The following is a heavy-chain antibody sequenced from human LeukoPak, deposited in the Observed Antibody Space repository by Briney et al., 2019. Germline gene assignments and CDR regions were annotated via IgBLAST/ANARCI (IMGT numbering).Heavy chain of an antibody. D-gene: IGHD5-12*01. Sequence: GGSLRLSCTVSGFTVSSNSMSWVRQAPGKGLEWVSFIYSGGNTHYSDSVKGRFTISRDNSKNTLYLQMNSLRAEDTAVYYCARDSIVAGPFDYWGQGTLVTVSS. CDR3: ARDSIVAGPFDY. V-gene: IGHV3-53*01. J-gene: IGHJ4*02. CDR1: GFTVSSNS. CDR2: IYSGGNT.